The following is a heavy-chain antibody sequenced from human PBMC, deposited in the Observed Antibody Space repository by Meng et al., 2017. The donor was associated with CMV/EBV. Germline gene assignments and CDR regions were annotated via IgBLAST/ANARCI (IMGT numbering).Heavy chain of an antibody. CDR1: GGTFSSYT. CDR3: ARRPGIRSGSYYNWFDP. J-gene: IGHJ5*02. Sequence: SVKVSCKASGGTFSSYTISWVRQAPGQGLEWMGRIIPILGIANYAQKFQGRVTITADKSTITAYMELSSLRSEDTAVYYCARRPGIRSGSYYNWFDPWGQGTLVTVSS. D-gene: IGHD1-26*01. CDR2: IIPILGIA. V-gene: IGHV1-69*02.